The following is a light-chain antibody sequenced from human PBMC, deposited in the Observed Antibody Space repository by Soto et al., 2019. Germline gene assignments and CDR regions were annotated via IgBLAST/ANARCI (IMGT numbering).Light chain of an antibody. CDR1: QYIGSA. Sequence: EVVLTQSPATLSVSPGDRATLSCRASQYIGSAVAWYHQRSGQAPRLLIFDASIRVPTTPARFSGSVSGTAFPLTAVCLVSNVFAVYFCQLYGARPRTFAQGPKVE. V-gene: IGKV3-15*01. J-gene: IGKJ1*01. CDR3: QLYGARPRT. CDR2: DAS.